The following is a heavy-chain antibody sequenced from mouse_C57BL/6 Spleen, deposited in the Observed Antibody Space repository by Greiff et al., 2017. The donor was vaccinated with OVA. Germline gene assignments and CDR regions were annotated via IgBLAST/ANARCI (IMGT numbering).Heavy chain of an antibody. CDR3: ARGGSSMDTTIYFDY. D-gene: IGHD2-2*01. CDR1: GYTFTSYW. J-gene: IGHJ2*01. CDR2: IDPSDSYT. Sequence: QVQLQQPGAELVMPGASVKLSCKASGYTFTSYWMHWVKQRPGQGLEWIGEIDPSDSYTNYNQKFKGKSTLTVDKSSSTAYMQLSSLTSEDSAVYYCARGGSSMDTTIYFDYWGQGTTLTVSS. V-gene: IGHV1-69*01.